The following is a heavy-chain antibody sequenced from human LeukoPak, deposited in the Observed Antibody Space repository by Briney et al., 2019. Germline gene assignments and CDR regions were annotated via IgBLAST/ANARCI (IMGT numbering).Heavy chain of an antibody. D-gene: IGHD3-3*01. Sequence: SETLSLTCAVSGASISSNNWWSWVRQPPGKGLEWIGEIYHSGSTYYNPSLKSRVTISVDTSKNQFSLKLSSVTAADTAVYYCARYNYDFWSGYSKWFDPWGQGTLVTVSS. CDR2: IYHSGST. CDR3: ARYNYDFWSGYSKWFDP. V-gene: IGHV4-4*02. CDR1: GASISSNNW. J-gene: IGHJ5*02.